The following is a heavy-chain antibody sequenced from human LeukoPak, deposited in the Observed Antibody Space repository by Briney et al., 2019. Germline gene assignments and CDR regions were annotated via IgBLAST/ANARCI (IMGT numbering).Heavy chain of an antibody. Sequence: GGSLRLSCSASGFTFSSYAMHWVRQAPGKGLEYGSAICSYGGSTYYTDSVKGRFTISRDNSKNTLYLQMSSLRAEDTAVYYCVKDEVKSRDGYNLGAFDIWGQGTTVTVSS. CDR1: GFTFSSYA. CDR2: ICSYGGST. CDR3: VKDEVKSRDGYNLGAFDI. D-gene: IGHD5-24*01. J-gene: IGHJ3*02. V-gene: IGHV3-64D*09.